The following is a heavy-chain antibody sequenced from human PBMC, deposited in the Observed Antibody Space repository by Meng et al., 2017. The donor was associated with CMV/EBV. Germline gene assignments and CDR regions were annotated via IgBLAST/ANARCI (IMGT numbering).Heavy chain of an antibody. V-gene: IGHV1-69*05. CDR2: IIPIFGTA. Sequence: SVKVSCKASGYTFTGYYMHWVRQAPGQGLEWMGWIIPIFGTANYAQKFQGRVTITTDESTSTAYMELSSLRSEDTAVYYCARPYYDILTDYYYYYGMDVWGQGTTVTVSS. CDR1: GYTFTGYY. J-gene: IGHJ6*02. CDR3: ARPYYDILTDYYYYYGMDV. D-gene: IGHD3-9*01.